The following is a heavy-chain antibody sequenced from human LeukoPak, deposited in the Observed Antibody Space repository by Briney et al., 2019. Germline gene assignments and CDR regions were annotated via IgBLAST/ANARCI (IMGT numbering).Heavy chain of an antibody. V-gene: IGHV1-46*01. Sequence: ASVKVSCKASGYTFTSYYMHWVRQAPGQGLEWMGIINPSGGSTSYAQKFQGRVTMTRAMSTSTVYMELSSLRSEETDVYYFAKDVYCSGGSCYNFDYWGQGTLVTVSS. J-gene: IGHJ4*02. CDR3: AKDVYCSGGSCYNFDY. D-gene: IGHD2-15*01. CDR1: GYTFTSYY. CDR2: INPSGGST.